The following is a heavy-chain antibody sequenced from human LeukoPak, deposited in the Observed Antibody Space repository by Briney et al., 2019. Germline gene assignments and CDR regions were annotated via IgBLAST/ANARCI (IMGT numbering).Heavy chain of an antibody. CDR3: AKGGWGTVLDY. D-gene: IGHD3-16*01. CDR1: GFTFSNYA. CDR2: IGGSGDST. Sequence: GGSLRLSCAASGFTFSNYAMPWVRQAPGKGLEWVSTIGGSGDSTYYSDSVKGRFTISRDNSENTLYLQLNSLRAEDTAVYYCAKGGWGTVLDYWGQGTLVTVST. J-gene: IGHJ4*02. V-gene: IGHV3-23*01.